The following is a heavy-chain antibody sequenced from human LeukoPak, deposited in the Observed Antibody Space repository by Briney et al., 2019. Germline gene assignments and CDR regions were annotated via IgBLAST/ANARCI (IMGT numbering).Heavy chain of an antibody. J-gene: IGHJ4*02. CDR2: ISWNSGYI. CDR1: GFTFDDYA. D-gene: IGHD4-23*01. CDR3: AKAFGGNSFDY. V-gene: IGHV3-9*01. Sequence: PGGSLRLSCAASGFTFDDYAMHWVRQAPGKGLEWVSGISWNSGYIGYADSVKGRFTISRDNAKNSLYLQMYSLRAEDTALYYCAKAFGGNSFDYWGQGTLVTVSS.